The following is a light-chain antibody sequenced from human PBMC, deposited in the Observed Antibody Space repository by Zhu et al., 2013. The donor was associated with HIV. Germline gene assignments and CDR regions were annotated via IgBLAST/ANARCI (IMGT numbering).Light chain of an antibody. J-gene: IGLJ2*01. CDR3: SSYEGSNNFV. CDR2: EVS. V-gene: IGLV2-14*01. CDR1: SSDVGGYNY. Sequence: QSALTQPASVSGSPGQSITISCTGTSSDVGGYNYVSWYQQHPGKAPKLMIYEVSNRPSGVSNRFSGSKSGNTASLTISGLQSEDEADYYCSSYEGSNNFVFGGGTRLTVL.